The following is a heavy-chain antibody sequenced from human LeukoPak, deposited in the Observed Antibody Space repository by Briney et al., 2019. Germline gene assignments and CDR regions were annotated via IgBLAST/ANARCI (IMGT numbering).Heavy chain of an antibody. D-gene: IGHD3-22*01. V-gene: IGHV3-43*02. CDR3: AKDTSDGLSLSTYYYDGSGRDF. CDR1: GFRFDDYA. J-gene: IGHJ4*02. CDR2: ITGDGGRT. Sequence: PGGSLRLSCAASGFRFDDYAMHWVRQAPGKGLEWVSLITGDGGRTYYGDSVKGRFTISRDNSKNSLYLQMNSLRTEDTAFYYCAKDTSDGLSLSTYYYDGSGRDFWGQGTLVTVSS.